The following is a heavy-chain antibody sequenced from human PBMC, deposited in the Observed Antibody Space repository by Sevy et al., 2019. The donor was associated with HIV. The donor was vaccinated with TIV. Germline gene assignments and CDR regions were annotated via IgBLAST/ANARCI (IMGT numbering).Heavy chain of an antibody. D-gene: IGHD5-12*01. CDR2: IKSKTDGGTI. CDR3: ITDPGYRGYDEEVINYYYYGMDV. V-gene: IGHV3-15*01. CDR1: GFTFSSAW. J-gene: IGHJ6*02. Sequence: GGSLTLSCAASGFTFSSAWMSWVRLAPGKGLEWVGRIKSKTDGGTIDYAAPVKGRFTISREDSKNTLYLQMNSLKTEDTAVYYCITDPGYRGYDEEVINYYYYGMDVWGQGTTVTVSS.